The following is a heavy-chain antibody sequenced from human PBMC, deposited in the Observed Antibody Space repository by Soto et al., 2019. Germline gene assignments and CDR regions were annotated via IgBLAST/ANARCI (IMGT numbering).Heavy chain of an antibody. CDR1: GITFSTYT. CDR2: ISQTAAGLT. J-gene: IGHJ4*02. D-gene: IGHD1-26*01. CDR3: AKDRTPDGIWDIDY. V-gene: IGHV3-23*01. Sequence: PGGSLRLSCAASGITFSTYTMTWVRQAPGKGLEWVASISQTAAGLTINRDSVKGRFTLSRDDSKSTFHLQLNGLRAEDTAIYYCAKDRTPDGIWDIDYWGQGT.